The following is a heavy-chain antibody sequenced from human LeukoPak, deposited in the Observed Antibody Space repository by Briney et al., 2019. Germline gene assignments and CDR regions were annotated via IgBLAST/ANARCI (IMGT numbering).Heavy chain of an antibody. CDR3: ARPAVDSRSYYSRVHIRGYHFDY. D-gene: IGHD3-22*01. V-gene: IGHV4-39*01. Sequence: PSETLSLTCTVSGGSISSSHFYWGWIRQTPGKGLEWIGSVYDSGSAYHSPSITSRVTISVDVSKNQFSLNLRSVAAADTAVYYCARPAVDSRSYYSRVHIRGYHFDYWGQGTLVTVSS. CDR2: VYDSGSA. J-gene: IGHJ4*02. CDR1: GGSISSSHFY.